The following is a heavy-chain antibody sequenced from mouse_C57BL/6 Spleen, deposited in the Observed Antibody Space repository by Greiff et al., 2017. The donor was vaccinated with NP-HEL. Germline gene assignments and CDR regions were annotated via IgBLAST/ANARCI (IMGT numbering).Heavy chain of an antibody. CDR1: GYSITSGYY. CDR2: ISYDGSN. J-gene: IGHJ1*03. V-gene: IGHV3-6*01. Sequence: EVKLLESGPGLVKPSQSLSLTCSVTGYSITSGYYWNWIRQFPGNKLEWMGYISYDGSNNYNPSLKNRISITRDTSKNQFFLKLNSVTTEDTATYYCARYYYGSSYVDYWYFDVWGTGTTVTVSS. CDR3: ARYYYGSSYVDYWYFDV. D-gene: IGHD1-1*01.